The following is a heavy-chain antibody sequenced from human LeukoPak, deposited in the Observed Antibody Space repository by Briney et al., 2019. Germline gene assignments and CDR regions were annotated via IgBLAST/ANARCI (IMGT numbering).Heavy chain of an antibody. CDR1: GGSFSGYY. CDR2: IYTSETT. CDR3: ARGVSFYGMDV. J-gene: IGHJ6*02. V-gene: IGHV4-59*10. Sequence: TETLSLTCAVYGGSFSGYYWSWIRQPPGKGLEWIGRIYTSETTNYNPSLKSRVTMSVDTSKKQFSLKLSSVTAADTAVYYCARGVSFYGMDVWGQGTTVT. D-gene: IGHD2-8*01.